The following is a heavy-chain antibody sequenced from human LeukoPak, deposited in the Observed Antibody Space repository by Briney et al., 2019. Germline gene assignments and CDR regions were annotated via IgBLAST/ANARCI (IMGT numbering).Heavy chain of an antibody. Sequence: SETLSLTRTVSGGSISSHYWSWIRQPPGKGLEWIGYIYYSGNTNYNPSLKSRVTISLDTSKNQFSLKLSSVAAADTAVYYCARIVPYNYGYIDYWGQGTLVTVSS. CDR2: IYYSGNT. CDR1: GGSISSHY. CDR3: ARIVPYNYGYIDY. J-gene: IGHJ4*02. V-gene: IGHV4-59*11. D-gene: IGHD5-18*01.